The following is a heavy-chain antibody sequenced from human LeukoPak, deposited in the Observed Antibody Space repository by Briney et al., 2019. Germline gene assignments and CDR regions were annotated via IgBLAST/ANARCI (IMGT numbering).Heavy chain of an antibody. V-gene: IGHV1-24*01. J-gene: IGHJ4*02. D-gene: IGHD3-22*01. Sequence: ASVKVSCKVSGYTLTELSMHWVRQAPGKGLEWMGGFDPEDGETIYAQKFQGRVTMTEDTSTDTAYMELNSLRAEDTAVYYCAKDQGYYDSSGYYTIDYWGQGTLVTVSS. CDR2: FDPEDGET. CDR3: AKDQGYYDSSGYYTIDY. CDR1: GYTLTELS.